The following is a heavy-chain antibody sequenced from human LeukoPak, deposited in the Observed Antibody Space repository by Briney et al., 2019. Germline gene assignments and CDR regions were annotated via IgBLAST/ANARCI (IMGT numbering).Heavy chain of an antibody. D-gene: IGHD6-19*01. CDR1: GGSISSYY. CDR2: IYTSGST. J-gene: IGHJ4*02. V-gene: IGHV4-4*07. CDR3: ARHEQWLVPVDY. Sequence: PSETLSLTCTVSGGSISSYYWSWIRQPAGKGLEWLGRIYTSGSTYYNPSLKSRVTISMDTSKNEFSLRLSSVTAADTAVYYCARHEQWLVPVDYWGQGALVTVSS.